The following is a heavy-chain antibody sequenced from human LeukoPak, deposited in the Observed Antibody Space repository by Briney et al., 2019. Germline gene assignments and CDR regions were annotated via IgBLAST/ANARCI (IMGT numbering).Heavy chain of an antibody. CDR1: GFTFSNYV. D-gene: IGHD3-10*01. CDR2: TNPDGGGS. J-gene: IGHJ4*02. V-gene: IGHV3-23*01. Sequence: PGGSLRLSCQASGFTFSNYVVSWVRQAPGKGLEWVSSTNPDGGGSFFADSVKGRFTISRDDSRSVVYLQMNSLSAEDTAVYYCARSGVATCHYWGQGILVTVSS. CDR3: ARSGVATCHY.